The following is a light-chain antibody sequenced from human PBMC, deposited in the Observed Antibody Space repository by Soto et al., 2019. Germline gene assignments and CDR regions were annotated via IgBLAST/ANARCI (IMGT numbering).Light chain of an antibody. J-gene: IGLJ2*01. CDR1: SSNIGNNY. CDR2: ESD. CDR3: GTWDSSLSAVV. Sequence: QSVLTQPPSVSAAPGQKVTISCSGSSSNIGNNYVSWYQQFPGTAPELLIYESDKRPSGIPDRFSGSKSGTSATLGITGLQTGDEADYYCGTWDSSLSAVVFGGGTKLTVL. V-gene: IGLV1-51*02.